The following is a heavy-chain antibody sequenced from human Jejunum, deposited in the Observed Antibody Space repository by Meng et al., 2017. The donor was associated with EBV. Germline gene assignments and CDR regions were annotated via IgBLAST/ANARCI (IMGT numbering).Heavy chain of an antibody. CDR2: MHPGGST. V-gene: IGHV4-4*02. D-gene: IGHD4-11*01. CDR3: AKSNDYSLNS. Sequence: QVRRQESGPGLVKPSGTLSLTCAVSGDSTSSSHWWSWVRQPPGKGLEWIGEMHPGGSTNYNPSLKSRVTISVDNSKNQFSLKLTSVTAADTAVYYCAKSNDYSLNSWGQGTLVTVSS. J-gene: IGHJ4*02. CDR1: GDSTSSSHW.